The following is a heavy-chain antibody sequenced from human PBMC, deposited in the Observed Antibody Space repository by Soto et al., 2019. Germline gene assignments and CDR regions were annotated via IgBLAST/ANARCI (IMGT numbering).Heavy chain of an antibody. Sequence: PSETLSLTCAVYGGSFSGYYWSWIRQPPGKGLEWIGEINHSGSTNYNPSLKSRVTISVDTSKNQFSLKLSSVTAADTALYYCARTLTTGLRYYYYYMDVWGKGTTVTVSS. D-gene: IGHD1-26*01. V-gene: IGHV4-34*01. CDR1: GGSFSGYY. CDR2: INHSGST. J-gene: IGHJ6*03. CDR3: ARTLTTGLRYYYYYMDV.